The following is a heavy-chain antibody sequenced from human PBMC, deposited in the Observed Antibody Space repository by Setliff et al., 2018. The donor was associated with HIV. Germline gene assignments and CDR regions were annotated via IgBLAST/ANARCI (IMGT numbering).Heavy chain of an antibody. J-gene: IGHJ4*02. V-gene: IGHV3-7*03. CDR2: IKQDESEE. CDR3: AKGASVDTAMVNY. D-gene: IGHD5-18*01. CDR1: GFTFSGYS. Sequence: SLRLSCAASGFTFSGYSMNWVRQAPGKGLEWVANIKQDESEEWYADSVKGRFTISRDNTKNSLYLQINSLSAEDTAVYYCAKGASVDTAMVNYWGQGTPVTVSS.